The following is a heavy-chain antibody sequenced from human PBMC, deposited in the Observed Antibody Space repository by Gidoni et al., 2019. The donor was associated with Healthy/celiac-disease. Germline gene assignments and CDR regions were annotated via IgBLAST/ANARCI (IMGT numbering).Heavy chain of an antibody. CDR1: GYSISSGYY. J-gene: IGHJ5*02. D-gene: IGHD4-17*01. CDR2: IYHSGST. CDR3: ARDSDYGDYGWFDP. Sequence: QVQLQESGPGLVKPSETLSLTCTVSGYSISSGYYWGWIRQPPGKGLEWIGSIYHSGSTYYNPSLKSRVTISVDTSKNQFSLKLSSVTAADTAVYYCARDSDYGDYGWFDPWGQGTLVTVSS. V-gene: IGHV4-38-2*02.